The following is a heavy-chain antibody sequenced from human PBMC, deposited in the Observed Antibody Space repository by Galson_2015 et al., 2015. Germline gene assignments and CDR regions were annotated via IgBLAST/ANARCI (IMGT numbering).Heavy chain of an antibody. CDR1: GFTFSSYW. CDR3: GRGRFAACYIDY. D-gene: IGHD2-2*02. J-gene: IGHJ4*02. Sequence: SLRLSCAASGFTFSSYWMHWVRQAPGKGLVWVSRINRDGSSKCYVDSVKGRVTISRDNAKNTLYLQMNSLRVEDTAVYYCGRGRFAACYIDYWGQGTMVTVSS. CDR2: INRDGSSK. V-gene: IGHV3-74*01.